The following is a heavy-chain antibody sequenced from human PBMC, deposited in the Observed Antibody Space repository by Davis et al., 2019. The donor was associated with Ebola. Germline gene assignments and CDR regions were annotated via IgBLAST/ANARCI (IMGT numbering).Heavy chain of an antibody. Sequence: ASVKVSCKASGYSLNSYSISWVRQAPGQGLEWMGMINPNDGRTIYAQKFQGRVTVTRDTSTTTVYMDLSSLRSEDTALYYCTTPGGQDSGYDVFDIWGQGTMVTVSS. CDR3: TTPGGQDSGYDVFDI. CDR2: INPNDGRT. D-gene: IGHD5-12*01. CDR1: GYSLNSYS. V-gene: IGHV1-46*03. J-gene: IGHJ3*02.